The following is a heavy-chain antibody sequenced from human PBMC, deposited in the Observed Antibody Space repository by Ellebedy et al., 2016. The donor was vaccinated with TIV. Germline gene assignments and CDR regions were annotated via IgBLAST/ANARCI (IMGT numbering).Heavy chain of an antibody. V-gene: IGHV4-59*01. CDR2: IYDSGTT. D-gene: IGHD3-10*01. Sequence: SETLSLTCTVSGGSISIYYWSWIRQPPGKGLEWIGYIYDSGTTDYNPSLKSRVTISVDTSRNQFSLKLSSVTPADTAVYYCARNERTLVRGVDADYWGQGTLVTVSS. CDR3: ARNERTLVRGVDADY. CDR1: GGSISIYY. J-gene: IGHJ4*02.